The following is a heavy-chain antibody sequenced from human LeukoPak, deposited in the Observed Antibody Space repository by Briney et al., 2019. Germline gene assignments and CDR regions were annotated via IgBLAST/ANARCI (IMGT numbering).Heavy chain of an antibody. Sequence: SETLSLTCTVSGGSISSGDYYWSWIRQPPGKGLEWIGYIYYSGSTYYNPSLKSRVTISVDTSKNQFSLKLSSVTAADTAVYYCAGLVGSGSSDYYGMDVWGQGTTVTVSS. CDR3: AGLVGSGSSDYYGMDV. CDR1: GGSISSGDYY. V-gene: IGHV4-30-4*02. J-gene: IGHJ6*02. CDR2: IYYSGST. D-gene: IGHD1-26*01.